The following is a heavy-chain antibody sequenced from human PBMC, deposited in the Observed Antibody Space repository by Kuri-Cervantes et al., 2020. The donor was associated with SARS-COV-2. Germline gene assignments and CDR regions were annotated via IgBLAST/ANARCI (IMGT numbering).Heavy chain of an antibody. CDR2: IYYSGST. J-gene: IGHJ4*02. D-gene: IGHD3-16*02. V-gene: IGHV4-59*12. Sequence: ESLKFSCTVSGSSISNYYWCWLRQPPGKGLEWIGYIYYSGSTNYNPTLKSRVTIPGDTSKNKFSLKLSSVTAEDTAVYYCARAGVWGSYRYSRFDYWGQGTLVTVSS. CDR1: GSSISNYY. CDR3: ARAGVWGSYRYSRFDY.